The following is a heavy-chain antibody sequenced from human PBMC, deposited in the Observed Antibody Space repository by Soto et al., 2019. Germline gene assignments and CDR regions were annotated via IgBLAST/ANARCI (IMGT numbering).Heavy chain of an antibody. CDR2: IDDSGST. CDR1: GDSIRDYY. V-gene: IGHV4-59*01. D-gene: IGHD3-10*01. J-gene: IGHJ6*02. Sequence: SETLSLTCSVSGDSIRDYYWSWIRQPPGKGLEWIGYIDDSGSTNYNPSLKSRVTMSIDTSKNQFSLKLDSLTAADTALYYCAGSRSSYDLTGLDVWGQGTPVTVSS. CDR3: AGSRSSYDLTGLDV.